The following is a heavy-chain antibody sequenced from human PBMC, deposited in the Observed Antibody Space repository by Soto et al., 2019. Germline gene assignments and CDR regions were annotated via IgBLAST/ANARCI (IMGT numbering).Heavy chain of an antibody. CDR2: ISYDGSNK. CDR1: GFTFSSYG. D-gene: IGHD5-12*01. CDR3: AKGGGYSGYDC. Sequence: QVQLVESGGGVVQPGRSLRLSCAASGFTFSSYGMHWVRQAPGKGLEWVAVISYDGSNKYYADSVKGRFTISRDNSKNSLYLQMSSLRAEDTAVYYCAKGGGYSGYDCWGHVTLVTVSS. V-gene: IGHV3-30*18. J-gene: IGHJ4*01.